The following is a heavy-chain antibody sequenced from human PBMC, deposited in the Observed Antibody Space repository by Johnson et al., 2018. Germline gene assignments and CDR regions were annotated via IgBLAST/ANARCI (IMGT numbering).Heavy chain of an antibody. CDR3: TTDNRWNYVYYYSYMDV. Sequence: EVQLVESGGGLVQPGRSLRLSCAASGFTFDDYAMHWVRQAPGKGLEWVSGISWNSGSIGYADSVKGRFTISRDNAKNSLYLQMNSLKTEDTAVYYCTTDNRWNYVYYYSYMDVWGKGTTVTVSS. D-gene: IGHD1-7*01. CDR1: GFTFDDYA. V-gene: IGHV3-9*01. J-gene: IGHJ6*03. CDR2: ISWNSGSI.